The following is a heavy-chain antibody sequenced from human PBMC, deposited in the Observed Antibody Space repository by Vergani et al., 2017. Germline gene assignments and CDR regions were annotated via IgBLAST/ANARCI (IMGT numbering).Heavy chain of an antibody. CDR1: GFTFSSYA. J-gene: IGHJ3*02. CDR2: ISGSGGST. V-gene: IGHV3-23*01. CDR3: AKHIVVVPAAMGRDAFDI. Sequence: EVQLLESGGGLVQPGGSLRLSCAASGFTFSSYAMSCVRQAPGKGLEWVSSISGSGGSTYYADSVKGRFTISRDNSKNTLYLQMNSLRAEDTAVYYCAKHIVVVPAAMGRDAFDIWGQGTMVTVSS. D-gene: IGHD2-2*01.